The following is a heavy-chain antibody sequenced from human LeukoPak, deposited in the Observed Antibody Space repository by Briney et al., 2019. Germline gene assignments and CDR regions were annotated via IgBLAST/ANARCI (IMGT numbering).Heavy chain of an antibody. CDR2: ISSSGRTM. CDR3: ARESGLTMVRGTFDY. Sequence: GGSLRLSCVGSGFIFSSYSMNWVRQAPGKGLEWVSYISSSGRTMYYADSVKGRFTFSRDNAKNSLYLQMNSLRAEDTAVYYCARESGLTMVRGTFDYWGQGTLVTVSS. V-gene: IGHV3-48*04. CDR1: GFIFSSYS. D-gene: IGHD3-10*01. J-gene: IGHJ4*02.